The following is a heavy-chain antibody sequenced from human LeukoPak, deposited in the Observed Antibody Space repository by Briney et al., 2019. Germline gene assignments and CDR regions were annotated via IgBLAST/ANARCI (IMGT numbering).Heavy chain of an antibody. D-gene: IGHD6-13*01. CDR2: ISGSGGST. V-gene: IGHV3-23*01. J-gene: IGHJ6*03. CDR3: AKDAYSSSWYVIGSNYYYYYMDV. CDR1: EFTFSGYA. Sequence: GGSLRLPCAASEFTFSGYAMSWVRQAPGKGLEWVSAISGSGGSTYYADSVKGRFTISRDNSKNTLYLQMNSLRAEDTAVYYCAKDAYSSSWYVIGSNYYYYYMDVWGKGTTVTVSS.